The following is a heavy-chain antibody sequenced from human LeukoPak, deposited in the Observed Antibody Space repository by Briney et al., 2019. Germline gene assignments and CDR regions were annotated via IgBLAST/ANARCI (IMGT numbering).Heavy chain of an antibody. CDR1: GYTFTGYY. CDR3: ARDSLGYCSSTSCNDAFDI. CDR2: INPNSGGT. V-gene: IGHV1-2*02. J-gene: IGHJ3*02. Sequence: ASVKVSCKASGYTFTGYYMHWVRQAPGQGLEWMGWINPNSGGTNYAQKFQGRVTMTRDTSISTAYMELSRLRSDDTAVYYCARDSLGYCSSTSCNDAFDIWGQGTMVTVSS. D-gene: IGHD2-2*01.